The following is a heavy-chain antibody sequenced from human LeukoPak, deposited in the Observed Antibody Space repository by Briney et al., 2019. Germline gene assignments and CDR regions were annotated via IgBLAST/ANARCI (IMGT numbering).Heavy chain of an antibody. CDR1: GHTFTSYD. CDR3: ARGYDFWSALFDP. CDR2: VNSNSGNT. V-gene: IGHV1-8*01. Sequence: GASVKFSCNASGHTFTSYDINWVRHATGQGLDWSGWVNSNSGNTGYAQKFQGIVTMTRNNSISTAYMELSSLRSEDTAVYYCARGYDFWSALFDPWGQGTLVTVSS. D-gene: IGHD3-3*01. J-gene: IGHJ5*01.